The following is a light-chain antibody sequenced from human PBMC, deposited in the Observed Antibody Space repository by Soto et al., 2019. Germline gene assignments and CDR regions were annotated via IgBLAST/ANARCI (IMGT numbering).Light chain of an antibody. CDR1: QSVSSY. Sequence: EIVLTQSPATLSLSPGERATLSCRASQSVSSYLAWYQQKPGQAPRLLIYDASNRATGIPARFGGSGSGTDFTLTISSLEPEDFAVYYCQQRSNWPPFLTFGGGTKVEIK. J-gene: IGKJ4*01. CDR3: QQRSNWPPFLT. CDR2: DAS. V-gene: IGKV3-11*01.